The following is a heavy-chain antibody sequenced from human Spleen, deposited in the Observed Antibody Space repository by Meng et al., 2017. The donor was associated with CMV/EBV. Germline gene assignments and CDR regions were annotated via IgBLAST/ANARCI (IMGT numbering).Heavy chain of an antibody. CDR2: IKQDGSEK. J-gene: IGHJ6*01. V-gene: IGHV3-7*01. CDR1: GFTFSRYW. CDR3: VRGGHHYYYYGMDV. D-gene: IGHD3-10*01. Sequence: GESLKISCAASGFTFSRYWMSWVRQAPGKGPEWVANIKQDGSEKYYVDSVKGRFTISRDNAKNSLFLQMNSLRAEDTAVYYCVRGGHHYYYYGMDVWGQGTTVTVSS.